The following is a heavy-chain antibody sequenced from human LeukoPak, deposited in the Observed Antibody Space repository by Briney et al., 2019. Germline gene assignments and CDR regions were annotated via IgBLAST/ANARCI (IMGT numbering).Heavy chain of an antibody. D-gene: IGHD3-22*01. V-gene: IGHV4-30-2*01. CDR3: ARDPAVTTIVVVPSGAFDI. CDR2: IYHSGST. CDR1: GGSISSGGYY. J-gene: IGHJ3*02. Sequence: SQTLSLTCTVSGGSISSGGYYWSWIRQPPGKGLGWIGYIYHSGSTYYNPSLKSRVTISVDTSKNQFSLKLSSVTAADTAVYYCARDPAVTTIVVVPSGAFDIWGQGTLVAVSS.